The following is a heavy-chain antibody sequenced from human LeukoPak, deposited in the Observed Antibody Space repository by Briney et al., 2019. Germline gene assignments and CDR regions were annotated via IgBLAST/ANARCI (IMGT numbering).Heavy chain of an antibody. CDR2: IIPIFGTA. D-gene: IGHD5-24*01. Sequence: SVKVSCKASGGTFSSYAISWVRQAPGQGLEWMGGIIPIFGTANYAQKFQGRVTITADESTSTAYMELSSLRSEDTAVYYCARDRGDGYPVVQFDYWGQGTLVTVSS. CDR3: ARDRGDGYPVVQFDY. CDR1: GGTFSSYA. V-gene: IGHV1-69*13. J-gene: IGHJ4*02.